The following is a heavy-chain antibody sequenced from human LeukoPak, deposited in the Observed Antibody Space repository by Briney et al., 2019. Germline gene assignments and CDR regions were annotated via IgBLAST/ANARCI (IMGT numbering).Heavy chain of an antibody. CDR3: AKDYVGGPGDTDAFDI. CDR2: ISGSGGST. Sequence: PGGSLRLSCVASGFTFSSYAMSWVRQAPGKGLEWVSAISGSGGSTYYADSVKGRFTISRDNSKNTLYLQMNSLRAEDTAVYYCAKDYVGGPGDTDAFDIWGQGTMVTVSS. D-gene: IGHD3-16*01. J-gene: IGHJ3*02. CDR1: GFTFSSYA. V-gene: IGHV3-23*01.